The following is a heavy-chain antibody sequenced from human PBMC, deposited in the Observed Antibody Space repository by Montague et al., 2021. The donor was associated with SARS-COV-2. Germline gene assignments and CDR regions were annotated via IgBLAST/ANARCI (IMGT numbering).Heavy chain of an antibody. V-gene: IGHV4-34*01. CDR1: GGSFSAYC. CDR2: INHSGGT. D-gene: IGHD3-22*01. CDR3: ARGLPPPPSYYYESSGYYFDQ. Sequence: SETLSLTCAVYGGSFSAYCWSWIRQAPGKGLEWIGQINHSGGTNYSPPLKSRVTISLDTSKNQFSLNLNSVTAADTAVYYCARGLPPPPSYYYESSGYYFDQWGQGTLVTVSS. J-gene: IGHJ4*02.